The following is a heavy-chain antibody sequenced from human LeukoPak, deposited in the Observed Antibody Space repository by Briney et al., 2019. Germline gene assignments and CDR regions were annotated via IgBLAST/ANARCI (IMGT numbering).Heavy chain of an antibody. CDR1: GGSISSSNW. CDR3: ARVGHITMVRGEPYYYYYMDV. V-gene: IGHV4-4*02. CDR2: IYHSGST. D-gene: IGHD3-10*01. Sequence: PSETLSLTCAVSGGSISSSNWWSWVRQPPGKGLEWIGEIYHSGSTNYNPSLKSRVTISVDKSKNQFSLKLSSVTAADTAVYYCARVGHITMVRGEPYYYYYMDVWGKGTTVTVSS. J-gene: IGHJ6*03.